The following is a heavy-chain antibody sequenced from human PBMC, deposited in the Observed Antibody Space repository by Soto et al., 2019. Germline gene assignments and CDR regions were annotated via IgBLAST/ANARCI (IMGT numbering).Heavy chain of an antibody. Sequence: GASVKVSCKASGYTFTGYYMHWVRQAPGQGLEWMGWINPNSGGTNYAQKFQGRVTMTRDTSISTAYMELSRLRSDDTAVYYCARDFWSGPRPRSWFDPWGQGTLVTVSS. V-gene: IGHV1-2*02. CDR1: GYTFTGYY. D-gene: IGHD3-3*01. J-gene: IGHJ5*02. CDR3: ARDFWSGPRPRSWFDP. CDR2: INPNSGGT.